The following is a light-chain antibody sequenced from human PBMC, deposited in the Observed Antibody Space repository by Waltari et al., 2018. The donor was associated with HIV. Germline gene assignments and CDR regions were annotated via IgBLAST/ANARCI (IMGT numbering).Light chain of an antibody. Sequence: QSVLTQPPSVSGAPGPRVTISCTGRSSHIGAGYDVHRSQQLPATAPNLLSYGNSNRPSGVPDRFSGSKSGTSASLAITGLQAEDEADYYCQSYDSSLSGSVVFGGGTKLTVL. V-gene: IGLV1-40*01. J-gene: IGLJ2*01. CDR2: GNS. CDR3: QSYDSSLSGSVV. CDR1: SSHIGAGYD.